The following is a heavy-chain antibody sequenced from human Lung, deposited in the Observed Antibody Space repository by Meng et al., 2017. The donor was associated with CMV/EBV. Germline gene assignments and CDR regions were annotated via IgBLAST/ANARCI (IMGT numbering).Heavy chain of an antibody. CDR2: ILWNDDK. CDR1: GFSLSPSGVG. Sequence: GPXLVXPTQTLTLTCPLSGFSLSPSGVGVGWIRQTPGKALEWLALILWNDDKRYNPSLKSRLTVTRDSSKTQVVLKMTNMDPEDTATYFCTHRQGTGQRFAYWGQGXLVTVSS. V-gene: IGHV2-5*01. CDR3: THRQGTGQRFAY. J-gene: IGHJ4*03. D-gene: IGHD3/OR15-3a*01.